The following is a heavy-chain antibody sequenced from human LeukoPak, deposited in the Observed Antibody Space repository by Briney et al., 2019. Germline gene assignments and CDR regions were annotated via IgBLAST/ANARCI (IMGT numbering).Heavy chain of an antibody. CDR3: ARGDYYGSGSSPDY. CDR1: GYTFTGYY. CDR2: INPNSGGT. V-gene: IGHV1-2*02. J-gene: IGHJ4*02. D-gene: IGHD3-10*01. Sequence: ASVKVSCKASGYTFTGYYIRWVRQAPGQGLEWMGWINPNSGGTNYAQKFQDRVTMTRDVSISTAYMELSSLRCDDMAVYYCARGDYYGSGSSPDYWGQGTLVTVSS.